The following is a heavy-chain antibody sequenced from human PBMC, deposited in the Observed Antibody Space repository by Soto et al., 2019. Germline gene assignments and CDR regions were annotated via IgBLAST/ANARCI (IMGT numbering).Heavy chain of an antibody. D-gene: IGHD3-22*01. CDR2: IYYSGST. Sequence: PSETLSLTCTVSGGSVSSGSYYWSWIRQPPGKGLEWIGYIYYSGSTNYNPPLKSRVTISVDTSKNQFSLKLSSVTAADKAVYYCAGGKYYDSISLDYWGQGTLVTVSS. V-gene: IGHV4-61*01. CDR3: AGGKYYDSISLDY. J-gene: IGHJ4*02. CDR1: GGSVSSGSYY.